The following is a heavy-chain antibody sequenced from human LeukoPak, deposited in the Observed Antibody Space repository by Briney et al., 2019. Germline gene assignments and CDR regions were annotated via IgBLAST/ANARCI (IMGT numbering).Heavy chain of an antibody. CDR2: INPNSGGT. D-gene: IGHD4-17*01. CDR1: GYTFTGYY. V-gene: IGHV1-2*02. CDR3: ARGIGYGHYYYGMDV. Sequence: SLKVSCKASGYTFTGYYMHWVRQAPGQGLEWMGWINPNSGGTNYAQKFQGRVTMTRDTSISTAYMELSRLRSDDTAVYYCARGIGYGHYYYGMDVWGQGTTVTVSS. J-gene: IGHJ6*02.